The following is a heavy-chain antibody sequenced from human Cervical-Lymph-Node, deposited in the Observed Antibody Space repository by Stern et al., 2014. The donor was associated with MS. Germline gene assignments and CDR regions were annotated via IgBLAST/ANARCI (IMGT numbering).Heavy chain of an antibody. CDR2: IFYRGST. D-gene: IGHD6-13*01. CDR3: ASVLRRRVIGAPGAGYYFDY. Sequence: QLQLQESGPGLVQPSETLSLTCTVSGDSINYYYWGWIRQPPGKALEWIGYIFYRGSTTYNPSLKSRVTISVDTSKNQFSLNLSSVTAADTAVYYCASVLRRRVIGAPGAGYYFDYWGQGTLVTVPS. J-gene: IGHJ4*02. V-gene: IGHV4-59*01. CDR1: GDSINYYY.